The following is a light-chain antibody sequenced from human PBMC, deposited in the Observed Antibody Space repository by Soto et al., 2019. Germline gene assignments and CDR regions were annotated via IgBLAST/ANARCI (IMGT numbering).Light chain of an antibody. CDR2: GPS. CDR1: QRVSTN. Sequence: EIVMTQSPATLSVSPGERATLSCRASQRVSTNLAGYQQKPGQAPILLIYGPSTRAAGVPARFSASGSGTEFTLTISSLQSEDFAVYSCQQYDNWPPWTFGQGTKVELK. CDR3: QQYDNWPPWT. J-gene: IGKJ1*01. V-gene: IGKV3-15*01.